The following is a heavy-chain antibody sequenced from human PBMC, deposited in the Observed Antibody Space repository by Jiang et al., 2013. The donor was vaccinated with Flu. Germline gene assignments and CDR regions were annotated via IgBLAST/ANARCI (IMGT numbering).Heavy chain of an antibody. CDR3: ARRKTLVSPFDY. CDR1: GYTFTSYY. J-gene: IGHJ4*02. Sequence: CKASGYTFTSYYIHWVRQAPGQGLEWMGIINPSGGSTNYAQKFQGRVTMTRDTSTSTVYMELSSLRSEDTAVYYCARRKTLVSPFDYWGQGTLVTVSS. CDR2: INPSGGST. V-gene: IGHV1-46*01. D-gene: IGHD6-13*01.